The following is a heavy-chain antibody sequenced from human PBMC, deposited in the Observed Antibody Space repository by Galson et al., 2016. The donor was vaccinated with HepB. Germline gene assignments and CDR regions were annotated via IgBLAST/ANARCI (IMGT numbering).Heavy chain of an antibody. J-gene: IGHJ4*02. Sequence: SLRLSCAASGISFSKSAMHWVRQAPGKGLEWVAVIWFDGSNENYGDSVKGRFTISRDNSKDTLYMQLNSLRPEDTATYFCARQLVTDGYPFDIWGQGTLVAVSP. CDR1: GISFSKSA. CDR3: ARQLVTDGYPFDI. D-gene: IGHD5-24*01. V-gene: IGHV3-33*01. CDR2: IWFDGSNE.